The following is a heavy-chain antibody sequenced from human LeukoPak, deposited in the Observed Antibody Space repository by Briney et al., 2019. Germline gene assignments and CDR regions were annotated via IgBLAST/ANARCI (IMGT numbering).Heavy chain of an antibody. V-gene: IGHV3-33*01. J-gene: IGHJ4*02. CDR3: AREQQLVLGATYYFDY. Sequence: PGGSLRLSCAASGFTFSSYGMHWVRQAPGKGLEWVAVIWYDGSNKYYADSVKGRFTISRDNSKNTLYLQMNSLRAEDTAVYYCAREQQLVLGATYYFDYWGQGTLVTVSS. CDR2: IWYDGSNK. CDR1: GFTFSSYG. D-gene: IGHD6-13*01.